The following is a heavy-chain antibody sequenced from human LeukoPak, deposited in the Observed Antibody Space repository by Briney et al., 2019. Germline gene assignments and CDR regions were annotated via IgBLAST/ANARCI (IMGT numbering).Heavy chain of an antibody. CDR2: INPSGGST. CDR3: ARDGLARYCSGGSCYSVKSYYYMDV. Sequence: EASVKVSCKASGYTFTSYYMHWVRQAPGQGREWMGIINPSGGSTSYAQKFQGRVTMTRDMSTSTVYMELSSLRSEDTAVYYCARDGLARYCSGGSCYSVKSYYYMDVWGKGTTVTVSS. J-gene: IGHJ6*03. CDR1: GYTFTSYY. V-gene: IGHV1-46*01. D-gene: IGHD2-15*01.